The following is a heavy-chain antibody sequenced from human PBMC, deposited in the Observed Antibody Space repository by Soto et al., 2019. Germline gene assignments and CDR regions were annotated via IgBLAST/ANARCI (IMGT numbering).Heavy chain of an antibody. Sequence: PGGSLRLSCAASGFTFSSYAMSWVRQAPGKGLEWVSAISGSGGSTYYADSVKGRFTISRDNSKNTLYLQMNSLRAEDTAVYYCAKRDSSGYSSYYFDYWGQGTQVTVSS. CDR3: AKRDSSGYSSYYFDY. V-gene: IGHV3-23*01. J-gene: IGHJ4*02. D-gene: IGHD3-22*01. CDR2: ISGSGGST. CDR1: GFTFSSYA.